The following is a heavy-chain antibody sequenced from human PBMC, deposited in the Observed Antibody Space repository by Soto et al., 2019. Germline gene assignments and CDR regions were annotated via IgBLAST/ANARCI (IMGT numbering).Heavy chain of an antibody. Sequence: QVQLVQSGAEVKKPGASVKVSCKASGYTFTGYYMHWVRQAPGQGLEWMGWINPNSGGTNYAQKFQGWVTMTSDTSISTAYMELSRLRSDDTAVYYCARPVNGLELSAFDIWGQGTMVTVSS. J-gene: IGHJ3*02. V-gene: IGHV1-2*04. CDR2: INPNSGGT. D-gene: IGHD1-7*01. CDR3: ARPVNGLELSAFDI. CDR1: GYTFTGYY.